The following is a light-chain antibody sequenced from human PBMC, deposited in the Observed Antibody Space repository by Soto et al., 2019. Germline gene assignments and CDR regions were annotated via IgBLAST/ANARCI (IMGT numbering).Light chain of an antibody. CDR1: SGDVGGYNY. J-gene: IGLJ2*01. CDR2: EVS. CDR3: SSYTGSSTLVV. V-gene: IGLV2-14*01. Sequence: SALTQPASVSGSPGQSITISCTGTSGDVGGYNYVSWYQQHPGKAPKLMIYEVSNRPSGVSNRFSGSKSGNTASLTISGLQAEDEADYYCSSYTGSSTLVVFGGGTKLTVL.